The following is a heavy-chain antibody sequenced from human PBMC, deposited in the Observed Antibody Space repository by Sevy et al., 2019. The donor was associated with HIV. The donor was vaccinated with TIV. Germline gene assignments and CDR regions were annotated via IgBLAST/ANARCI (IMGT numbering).Heavy chain of an antibody. CDR1: GFTFSSYE. D-gene: IGHD2-2*01. V-gene: IGHV3-48*03. CDR3: ARGQLPGWYYGMDV. J-gene: IGHJ6*02. Sequence: GGSLRLSCAASGFTFSSYEMNWVRQAPGKGLEWVSYISSSGSTIYYADSVKGRFTISRDNAKNSLYMQMNSLRAEGTAVYYCARGQLPGWYYGMDVWGQGTTVTVSS. CDR2: ISSSGSTI.